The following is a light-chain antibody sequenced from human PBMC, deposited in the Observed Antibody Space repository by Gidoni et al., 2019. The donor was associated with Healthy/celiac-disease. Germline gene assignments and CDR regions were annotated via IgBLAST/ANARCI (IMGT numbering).Light chain of an antibody. J-gene: IGLJ3*02. Sequence: QAVVTQEPSLTVSPGGTVTLTCGSGTGAVTSGPYPYWFQQKPGQAPRTLIYDTSNKPSWTPARFSGSLLGGNAALTLSGAQPEDEAEYYCLLSYRGARVFGGGTQLPVL. CDR3: LLSYRGARV. V-gene: IGLV7-46*01. CDR1: TGAVTSGPY. CDR2: DTS.